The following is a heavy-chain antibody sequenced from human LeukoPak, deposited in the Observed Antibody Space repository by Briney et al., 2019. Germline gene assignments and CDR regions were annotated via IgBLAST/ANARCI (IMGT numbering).Heavy chain of an antibody. D-gene: IGHD2-21*02. V-gene: IGHV1-2*02. Sequence: GASVKVSCRASGFTFSGHYIHWVRQAPGQGLEWMGYINPHSGGTSSPQKFQGRLTMTTDTSICAVYMELSSLTSDDTAMYYCVREGNELLSKNFDYWGQGTLVTVSS. J-gene: IGHJ4*02. CDR2: INPHSGGT. CDR1: GFTFSGHY. CDR3: VREGNELLSKNFDY.